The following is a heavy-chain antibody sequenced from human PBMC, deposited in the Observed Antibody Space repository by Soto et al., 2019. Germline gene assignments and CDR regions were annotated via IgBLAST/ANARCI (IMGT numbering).Heavy chain of an antibody. V-gene: IGHV3-30*03. CDR3: GRKAAAGRHFDY. J-gene: IGHJ4*02. CDR1: GFTFSSYG. D-gene: IGHD6-13*01. CDR2: ISYDGSNK. Sequence: GGSLRLSYAASGFTFSSYGMHWVRQAPGKGLEWVAVISYDGSNKYYADSVKGRFTISRDNSRNTLYLQMNSLRAEDTAVYYCGRKAAAGRHFDYWGQGTLVTVSS.